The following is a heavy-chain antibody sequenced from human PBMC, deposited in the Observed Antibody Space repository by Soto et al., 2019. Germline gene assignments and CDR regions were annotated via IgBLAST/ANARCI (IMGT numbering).Heavy chain of an antibody. D-gene: IGHD1-20*01. J-gene: IGHJ3*02. CDR1: GGSISSYY. V-gene: IGHV4-59*01. CDR2: IYYSGST. CDR3: ARDAITVPDGAFDI. Sequence: SETLSLTCTVYGGSISSYYWSWIRQPPGKGLEWIGDIYYSGSTNYNPSLKSRVTISVDTSKNQFSLKLSSVTAADTAVYYCARDAITVPDGAFDIWGQGTMVTVSS.